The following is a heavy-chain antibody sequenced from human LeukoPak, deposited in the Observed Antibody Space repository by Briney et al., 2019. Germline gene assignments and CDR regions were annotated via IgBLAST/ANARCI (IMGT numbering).Heavy chain of an antibody. D-gene: IGHD2-15*01. J-gene: IGHJ6*03. CDR1: GGSINNYY. Sequence: PSETVSLTCTVSGGSINNYYWSWLRQPPGKGLVWFGYIYYSGSTNYNPSLKSRVTISIDTSKNQFSLKLSSVTAADTAVYYCGRDAVVGYFSYYYMDVWGKGTTVTVSS. CDR3: GRDAVVGYFSYYYMDV. CDR2: IYYSGST. V-gene: IGHV4-59*01.